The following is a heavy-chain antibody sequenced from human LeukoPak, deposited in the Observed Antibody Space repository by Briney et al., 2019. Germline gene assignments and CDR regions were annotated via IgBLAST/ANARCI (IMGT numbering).Heavy chain of an antibody. CDR3: ARVIAGGWFDI. Sequence: SETLSLTCTVSGASLSSGSCDWSWIRPPAGKGLEWIGRIYPSGSTDYNPSLKSRVTISVDTSKNQFSLKLSSVTAADTAVYYCARVIAGGWFDIWGQGTMATVCS. D-gene: IGHD2-15*01. CDR2: IYPSGST. CDR1: GASLSSGSCD. J-gene: IGHJ3*02. V-gene: IGHV4-61*02.